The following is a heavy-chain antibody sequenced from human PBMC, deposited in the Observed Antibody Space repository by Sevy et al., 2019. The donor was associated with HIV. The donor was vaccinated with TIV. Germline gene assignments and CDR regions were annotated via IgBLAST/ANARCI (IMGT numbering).Heavy chain of an antibody. CDR3: ARTLWARGGTYYFDY. J-gene: IGHJ4*02. CDR1: GYSFTSYW. Sequence: GESLKISCKGSGYSFTSYWIGWVRQMPGKGLEWMGIIYPGDSDTRYSPSFQGQVTISADKSISTAYLQWSSLKASDTAMYYCARTLWARGGTYYFDYWGQGTLVTVSS. D-gene: IGHD3-10*01. CDR2: IYPGDSDT. V-gene: IGHV5-51*01.